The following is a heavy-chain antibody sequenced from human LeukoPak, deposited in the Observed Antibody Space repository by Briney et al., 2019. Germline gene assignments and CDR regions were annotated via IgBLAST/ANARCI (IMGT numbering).Heavy chain of an antibody. D-gene: IGHD3-9*01. CDR1: GGSISSYY. J-gene: IGHJ6*03. CDR3: ARERVRDYDILTGYYLYYYMDV. V-gene: IGHV4-59*01. CDR2: IYYSGST. Sequence: PSETLSLTCTVSGGSISSYYWSWIRQPPGKGLEWIGYIYYSGSTNYNPSLKSRVTISVDTSKNQFSLKLSSVTAADTAVYYCARERVRDYDILTGYYLYYYMDVWGKGTTVTISS.